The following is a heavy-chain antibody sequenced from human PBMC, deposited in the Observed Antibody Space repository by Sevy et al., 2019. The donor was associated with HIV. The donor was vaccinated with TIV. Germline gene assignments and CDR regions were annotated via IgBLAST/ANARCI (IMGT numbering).Heavy chain of an antibody. CDR2: MSFDGSIQ. Sequence: GESLKISCSASGINFRNSIFHWVRQAPGKGLEWVALMSFDGSIQYFGDSEMGRLTISRDDSKNTFYLQVNSLRVEDTAEYYCAREGETSGHAGAFDIWGQGTMVTVSS. J-gene: IGHJ3*02. D-gene: IGHD1-26*01. V-gene: IGHV3-30*04. CDR3: AREGETSGHAGAFDI. CDR1: GINFRNSI.